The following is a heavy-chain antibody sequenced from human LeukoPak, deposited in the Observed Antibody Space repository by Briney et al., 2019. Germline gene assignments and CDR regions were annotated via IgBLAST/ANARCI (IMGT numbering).Heavy chain of an antibody. V-gene: IGHV4-34*01. CDR2: INHSGST. J-gene: IGHJ5*02. CDR3: ARGAVEMAKMDYWFHP. CDR1: GGSFSGYY. Sequence: SETLSLTCAVYGGSFSGYYWSWIRQPPGKGLEWIGEINHSGSTNYNPSLKSRVTISVDTSKNQFSLKLSTVTAADTAVYYCARGAVEMAKMDYWFHPWGQGTLVTVSS. D-gene: IGHD5-24*01.